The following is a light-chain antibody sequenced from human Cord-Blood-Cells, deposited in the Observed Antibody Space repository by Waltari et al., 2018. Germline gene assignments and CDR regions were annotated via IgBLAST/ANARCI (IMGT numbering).Light chain of an antibody. CDR1: QSVSSN. J-gene: IGKJ5*01. Sequence: EIVMTQSPATLSVSPGERATLSCRASQSVSSNLAWYQQKPGQAPRLLIYGASTRATGIPARFSGSGSGTEFTLTISSLQSEDFAVYYCQQYNNWHITFGQGTRLEMK. CDR3: QQYNNWHIT. CDR2: GAS. V-gene: IGKV3-15*01.